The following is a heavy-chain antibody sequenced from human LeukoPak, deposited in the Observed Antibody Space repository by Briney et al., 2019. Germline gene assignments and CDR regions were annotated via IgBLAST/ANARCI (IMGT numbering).Heavy chain of an antibody. CDR2: INHSGST. CDR1: GGSFSGYY. V-gene: IGHV4-34*01. Sequence: SETLSLTCAVYGGSFSGYYWSWIRQPPGKGLEWIGEINHSGSTDYNPSLKSRVTISVDTSKNQFSLKLSSVTAADTAVYYCARDPTGYTGGDYWGQGTLVTVSS. D-gene: IGHD5-24*01. J-gene: IGHJ4*02. CDR3: ARDPTGYTGGDY.